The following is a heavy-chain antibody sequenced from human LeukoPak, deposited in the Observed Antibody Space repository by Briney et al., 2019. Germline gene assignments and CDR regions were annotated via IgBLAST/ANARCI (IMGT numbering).Heavy chain of an antibody. CDR3: ASAHDNSNQYFDYYYMDV. J-gene: IGHJ6*03. Sequence: ASVKVSCKXSGYTFTSYDINWVRQATGQGLEWMGWMNPNSGNTGYAQKFQGRVTMTRDTPISTAYMELSRLRSDDTAVYYCASAHDNSNQYFDYYYMDVWGKGTTVTVSS. CDR1: GYTFTSYD. CDR2: MNPNSGNT. D-gene: IGHD4-11*01. V-gene: IGHV1-8*01.